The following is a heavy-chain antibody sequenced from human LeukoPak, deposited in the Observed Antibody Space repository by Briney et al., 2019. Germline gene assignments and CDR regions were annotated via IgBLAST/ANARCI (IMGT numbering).Heavy chain of an antibody. CDR2: ISYDGSNK. Sequence: AGRSLRLSCAASGFTFSSYGMHWVRQAPGKGLEWVAVISYDGSNKYYADSVKGRFTISRDNSKNTLYLQMNSLRAEDTAVYYCAKDSLNGYSYGYIYWGQGTLVTVSS. V-gene: IGHV3-30*18. CDR3: AKDSLNGYSYGYIY. J-gene: IGHJ4*02. D-gene: IGHD5-18*01. CDR1: GFTFSSYG.